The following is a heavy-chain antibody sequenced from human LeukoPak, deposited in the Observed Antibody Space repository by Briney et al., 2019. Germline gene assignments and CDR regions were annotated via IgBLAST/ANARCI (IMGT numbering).Heavy chain of an antibody. J-gene: IGHJ5*02. V-gene: IGHV1-8*01. CDR3: ARGLGTYWGKDFLNWFDP. Sequence: GASVKVSCKASGYTFTSYDINWVRQATGQGLEWMGWMNPNSGNTGYAQKFQGRVTMTRNTSISTAYMELSSLRSEDTAVYYCARGLGTYWGKDFLNWFDPWGQGTLATVSS. D-gene: IGHD7-27*01. CDR2: MNPNSGNT. CDR1: GYTFTSYD.